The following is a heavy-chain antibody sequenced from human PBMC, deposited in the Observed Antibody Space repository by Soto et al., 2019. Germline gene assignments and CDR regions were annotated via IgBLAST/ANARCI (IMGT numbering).Heavy chain of an antibody. Sequence: QVQLVESGGGLVKPGGSLRLSCAASGFTFSDFYMSWIRQAPGKGLEWISYISSSGTTTYYTDSVKGRFTISRDNAKNSLNLQMNTLRDEDTAVYYCARIWGGGGYALIYWGQGTLVTVSS. CDR2: ISSSGTTT. D-gene: IGHD2-8*01. CDR3: ARIWGGGGYALIY. J-gene: IGHJ4*02. V-gene: IGHV3-11*01. CDR1: GFTFSDFY.